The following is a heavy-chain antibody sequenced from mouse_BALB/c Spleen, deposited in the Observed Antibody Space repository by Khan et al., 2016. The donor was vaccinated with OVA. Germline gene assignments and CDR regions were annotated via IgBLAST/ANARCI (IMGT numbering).Heavy chain of an antibody. CDR2: ITYSGST. Sequence: VQLKESGPGLVKPSQSPSLTCTVTGYSITSDYAWNWIRQFPGNKLEWMGYITYSGSTSYNPSLKSRISITRDTSKNQFFLQLNSVTTEDTATYFCARRSVWGAGTTVTVSS. CDR3: ARRSV. CDR1: GYSITSDYA. V-gene: IGHV3-2*02. J-gene: IGHJ1*01.